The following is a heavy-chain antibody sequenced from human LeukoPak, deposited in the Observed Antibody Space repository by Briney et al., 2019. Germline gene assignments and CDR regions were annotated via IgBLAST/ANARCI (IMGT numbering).Heavy chain of an antibody. V-gene: IGHV3-30*18. Sequence: GGSLRLSCAASGFTFSSYGMHWVRQAPGKGLEWVAVISYDGSYKYYADSVKGRFTISRDNSKNTLHLQMNSLRAEDTAVYYCAKDPGASYYDSSGYYPSSIDYWGQGTLVTVSS. CDR2: ISYDGSYK. CDR3: AKDPGASYYDSSGYYPSSIDY. CDR1: GFTFSSYG. J-gene: IGHJ4*02. D-gene: IGHD3-22*01.